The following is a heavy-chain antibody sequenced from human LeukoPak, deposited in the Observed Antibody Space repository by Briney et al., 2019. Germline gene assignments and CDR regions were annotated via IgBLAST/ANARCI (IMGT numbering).Heavy chain of an antibody. Sequence: ASVKVSCKASGGTFSSYAISWVRQAPGQGLEWMGGIIPIFGTANYAQKFQGRVTTTADKSTSTAYMELSSLRSEDTAVYYCARVPPTVTTPPDYYYYYMDVWGKGTTVTVSS. CDR2: IIPIFGTA. CDR3: ARVPPTVTTPPDYYYYYMDV. V-gene: IGHV1-69*06. D-gene: IGHD4-11*01. J-gene: IGHJ6*03. CDR1: GGTFSSYA.